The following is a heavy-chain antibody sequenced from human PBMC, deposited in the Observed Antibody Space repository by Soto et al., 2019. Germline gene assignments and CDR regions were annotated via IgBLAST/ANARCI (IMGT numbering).Heavy chain of an antibody. J-gene: IGHJ4*02. Sequence: SETLSLTCTVSGGSISSGGYYWSWIRQHPGKGLEWIGYIYYSGSTYYNPSLKSRVTISVDTSKNQFSLKLSSVTAADTAVYYCTTDIPPHPPTVPAAEGYWGQGTLVTVSS. D-gene: IGHD2-21*01. CDR3: TTDIPPHPPTVPAAEGY. CDR2: IYYSGST. CDR1: GGSISSGGYY. V-gene: IGHV4-31*03.